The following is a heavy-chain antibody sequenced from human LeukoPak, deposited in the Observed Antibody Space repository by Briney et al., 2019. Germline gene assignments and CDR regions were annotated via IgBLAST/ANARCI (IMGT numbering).Heavy chain of an antibody. CDR1: GFTFISYS. CDR2: ISISSSYI. V-gene: IGHV3-21*01. CDR3: ARIQYYYDSSGYYNWFDP. J-gene: IGHJ5*02. D-gene: IGHD3-22*01. Sequence: GSLRLSCAASGFTFISYSMNWVRQAPGKGLEWVSSISISSSYIYYADSVQGRFTISRDNAKNSLYLQMNSLRAEDTAVYYCARIQYYYDSSGYYNWFDPWGQGTLVTVSS.